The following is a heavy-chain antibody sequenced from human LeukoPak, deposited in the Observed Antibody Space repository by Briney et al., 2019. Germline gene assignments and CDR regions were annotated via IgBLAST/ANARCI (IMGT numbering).Heavy chain of an antibody. Sequence: GGSLRLSCAASGFTFSRDYIHWVRQAPGKGLEWVSSISSSSSYIYYADSVKGRFTISRDNAKNSLYLQMNSLRAEDTAVYYCARDRDVLRYFDWTFDYWGQGTLVTVSS. CDR3: ARDRDVLRYFDWTFDY. V-gene: IGHV3-21*01. CDR1: GFTFSRDY. D-gene: IGHD3-9*01. CDR2: ISSSSSYI. J-gene: IGHJ4*02.